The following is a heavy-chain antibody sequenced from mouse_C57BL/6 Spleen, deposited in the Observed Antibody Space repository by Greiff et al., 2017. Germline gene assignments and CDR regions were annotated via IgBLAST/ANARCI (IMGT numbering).Heavy chain of an antibody. CDR1: GYTFTDYN. CDR3: ARGYYGSSPHWYFDV. V-gene: IGHV1-18*01. CDR2: INPNNGGT. Sequence: DVKLVESGPELVKPGASVKIPCKASGYTFTDYNMDWVKQSHGKSLEWIGDINPNNGGTIYNQKFKGKATLTVDKSSSTAYMELRSLTSEDTAVYYCARGYYGSSPHWYFDVWGTGTTVTVSS. D-gene: IGHD1-1*01. J-gene: IGHJ1*03.